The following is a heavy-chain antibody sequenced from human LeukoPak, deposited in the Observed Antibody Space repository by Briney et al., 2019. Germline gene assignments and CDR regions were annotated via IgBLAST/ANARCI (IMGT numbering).Heavy chain of an antibody. J-gene: IGHJ4*02. CDR1: GGSIDITNW. CDR3: TRENRPFCPFAY. CDR2: ISHSGTT. Sequence: SETLSLTCGVSGGSIDITNWSWVRQAPGKGLEWIGEISHSGTTNYNPSLRSRVTMFLDRANNQFSLSLTSVTAADSAVYYCTRENRPFCPFAYWGQGVLVTVSS. V-gene: IGHV4-4*02. D-gene: IGHD2/OR15-2a*01.